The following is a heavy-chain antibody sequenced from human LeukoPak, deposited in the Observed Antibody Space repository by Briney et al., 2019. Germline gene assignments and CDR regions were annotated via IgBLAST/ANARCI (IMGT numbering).Heavy chain of an antibody. CDR1: GFSLTTSGVG. Sequence: SGPTLVNPTQTLTLTCTFSGFSLTTSGVGVGWIRQPPGKALEWLALIYWNNDSRYNPSLKTRLTITKDTSKTQVVLIMANMDPVDTATYYCAHYGDYRFLYYFDYWGQGTPVTVSS. J-gene: IGHJ4*02. CDR2: IYWNNDS. D-gene: IGHD4-17*01. V-gene: IGHV2-5*01. CDR3: AHYGDYRFLYYFDY.